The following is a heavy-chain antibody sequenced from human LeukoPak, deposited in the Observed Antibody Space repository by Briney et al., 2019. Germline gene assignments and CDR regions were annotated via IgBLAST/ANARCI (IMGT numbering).Heavy chain of an antibody. D-gene: IGHD1-26*01. Sequence: GASVKVSCKASGGTFSSYTISWVRQAPGQGLEWMGRIIPILGIANYAQKFQGRVTITTDKSTSTAYMELSSLRSEDTAVYYCARAEGRWELRYWGQGTLVTVSS. V-gene: IGHV1-69*02. J-gene: IGHJ4*02. CDR3: ARAEGRWELRY. CDR1: GGTFSSYT. CDR2: IIPILGIA.